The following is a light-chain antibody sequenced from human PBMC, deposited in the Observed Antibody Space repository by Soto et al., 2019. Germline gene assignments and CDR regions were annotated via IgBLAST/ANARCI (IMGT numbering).Light chain of an antibody. Sequence: QSALTQPASVSGSPGQSITISCTGTSSDVGSYNLVSWYQQQPGKAPKLMIYEGNKRPSGVSNRFSGSKSANTASLTISGLQTEDEADYYCCSYAGTTTFVFGTGTKVTVL. CDR1: SSDVGSYNL. J-gene: IGLJ1*01. V-gene: IGLV2-23*01. CDR2: EGN. CDR3: CSYAGTTTFV.